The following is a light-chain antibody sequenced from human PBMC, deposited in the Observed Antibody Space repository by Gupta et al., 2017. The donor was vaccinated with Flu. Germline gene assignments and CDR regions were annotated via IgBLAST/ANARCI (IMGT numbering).Light chain of an antibody. Sequence: PGKTAWITCSGETLPKEVVYWYQQKAGRAPLLVVYKESGRPSGIPDRFSGSAAGTTGTVTITGVQAEDEDDYYCQSADDTDTWVFGGGTKLTVL. V-gene: IGLV3-25*01. CDR3: QSADDTDTWV. J-gene: IGLJ3*02. CDR2: KES. CDR1: TLPKEV.